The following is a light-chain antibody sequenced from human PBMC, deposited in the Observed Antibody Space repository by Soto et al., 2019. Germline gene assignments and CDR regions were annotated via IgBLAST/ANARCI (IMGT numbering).Light chain of an antibody. CDR3: SSYTTTSTWV. V-gene: IGLV2-14*01. CDR2: EVS. CDR1: SSDVGGYNY. J-gene: IGLJ3*02. Sequence: QSALTQPASVSGSPGQSITISCTGTSSDVGGYNYVSWYQQHPGKAPKLIIYEVSNRPSGVPNRFSGAKSGNTASLTISGLQAEDEAYYYCSSYTTTSTWVFGGGTKLTVL.